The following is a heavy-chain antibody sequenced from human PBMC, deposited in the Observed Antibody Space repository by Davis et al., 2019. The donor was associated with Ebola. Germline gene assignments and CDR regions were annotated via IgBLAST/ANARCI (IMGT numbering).Heavy chain of an antibody. J-gene: IGHJ5*02. D-gene: IGHD4-17*01. CDR2: IYYSGST. V-gene: IGHV4-59*08. CDR3: ARLTRLSMTTVKTGWFDP. Sequence: SETLSLTCTVSGGSISSYYWSWIRQPPGKGLEWIGYIYYSGSTNYNPSLKSRVTISVDTSKNQFSLKLSSATAADTAVYYCARLTRLSMTTVKTGWFDPWGQGTLVTVSS. CDR1: GGSISSYY.